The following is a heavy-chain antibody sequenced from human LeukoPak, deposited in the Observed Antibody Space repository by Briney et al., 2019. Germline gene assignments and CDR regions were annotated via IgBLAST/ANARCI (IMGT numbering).Heavy chain of an antibody. Sequence: GGSLRLSCAASGFTFRSCAMHWVRQAPGKGLEYVSAISSSGGSTFYANSVKGRFTISRDNSKNTLYLQMGSLRAEDMAVYYCARDALECTTASCHYYYYYYMDVWGKGTTVTVSS. CDR2: ISSSGGST. V-gene: IGHV3-64*01. D-gene: IGHD2-2*01. J-gene: IGHJ6*03. CDR1: GFTFRSCA. CDR3: ARDALECTTASCHYYYYYYMDV.